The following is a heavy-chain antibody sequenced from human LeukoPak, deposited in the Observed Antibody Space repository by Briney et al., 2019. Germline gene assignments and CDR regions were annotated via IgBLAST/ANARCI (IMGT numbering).Heavy chain of an antibody. V-gene: IGHV3-33*01. J-gene: IGHJ4*02. D-gene: IGHD3-22*01. CDR3: AADSSGPYDY. CDR2: IWYDGSNK. CDR1: GFTFSSYG. Sequence: PGRSLRLSCAASGFTFSSYGMHWVRQAPGKGLEWVAVIWYDGSNKYYVDSVKGRFTISRDNSKNTLYLQMNSLRAEDTAVYYCAADSSGPYDYWGQGTLVTVSS.